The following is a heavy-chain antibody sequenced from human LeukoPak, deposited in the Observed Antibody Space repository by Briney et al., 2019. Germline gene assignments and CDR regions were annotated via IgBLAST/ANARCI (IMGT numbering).Heavy chain of an antibody. CDR1: GFTVSSNY. V-gene: IGHV3-48*04. J-gene: IGHJ3*02. CDR3: ARGYSSGRSAFDI. CDR2: LTSGSSTV. D-gene: IGHD6-19*01. Sequence: GSLRLSCAASGFTVSSNYMSWVRQAPGKGLEWISYLTSGSSTVYYADSVQGRFVISRDNAKNSLFLQMTSLRPEDTAVYYCARGYSSGRSAFDIWGQGTMVTVSS.